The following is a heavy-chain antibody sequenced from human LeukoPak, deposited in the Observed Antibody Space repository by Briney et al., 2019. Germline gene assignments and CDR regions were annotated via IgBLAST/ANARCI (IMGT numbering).Heavy chain of an antibody. Sequence: ASVKVSCKASGYTFTSYGISWVRQAPGQGLEWMGWINAYSGNTNYAQKLQGRVTMTTDTSTSTAYMELRSLRSDDTAVYYCAREMATFTSDYWGQGTLVTVSS. CDR2: INAYSGNT. CDR3: AREMATFTSDY. CDR1: GYTFTSYG. V-gene: IGHV1-18*01. J-gene: IGHJ4*02. D-gene: IGHD5-24*01.